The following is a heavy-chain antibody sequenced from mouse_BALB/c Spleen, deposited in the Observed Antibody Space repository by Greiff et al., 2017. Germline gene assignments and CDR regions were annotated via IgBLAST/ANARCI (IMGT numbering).Heavy chain of an antibody. CDR3: ARDIPGNYYAMDY. CDR1: GFTFSSYA. J-gene: IGHJ4*01. D-gene: IGHD2-1*01. CDR2: ISSGGSYT. V-gene: IGHV5-9-4*01. Sequence: EVKLVESGGGLVKPGGSLKLSCAASGFTFSSYAMSWVRQSPEKRLEWVAEISSGGSYTYYPDTVTGRFTISRDNAKNTLYLEMSSLRSEDTAMYYCARDIPGNYYAMDYWGQGTSVTVSS.